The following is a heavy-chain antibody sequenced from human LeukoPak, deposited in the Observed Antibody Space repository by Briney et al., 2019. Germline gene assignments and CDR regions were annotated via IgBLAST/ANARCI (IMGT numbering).Heavy chain of an antibody. D-gene: IGHD2-2*01. V-gene: IGHV1-69*13. CDR3: ARSPAGYCSSTSCYHFDY. J-gene: IGHJ4*02. Sequence: RASVKVSCKASGGTFSSYAISWVRQAPGQGLEWMGGIIPIFGTANYAQKFQGRVTITADESTSTAYMELSSLRSEDTAVYYCARSPAGYCSSTSCYHFDYWGQGTLVTVSS. CDR2: IIPIFGTA. CDR1: GGTFSSYA.